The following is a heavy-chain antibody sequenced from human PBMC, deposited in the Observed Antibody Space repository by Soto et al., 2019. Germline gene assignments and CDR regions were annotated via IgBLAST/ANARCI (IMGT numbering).Heavy chain of an antibody. D-gene: IGHD3-3*02. V-gene: IGHV1-69*12. CDR1: GGTFRTSA. Sequence: QVQLVQSGAEVKKPGSSVKVSCKTSGGTFRTSAISWVRQAPGQGLEWMGGIMPVFPTPDYAQKFHGRVTITADESTSTAYMELSSLRSADTAVYYCARDKDRQQLGGNYYYIMDVWGQATTVTVSS. J-gene: IGHJ6*01. CDR3: ARDKDRQQLGGNYYYIMDV. CDR2: IMPVFPTP.